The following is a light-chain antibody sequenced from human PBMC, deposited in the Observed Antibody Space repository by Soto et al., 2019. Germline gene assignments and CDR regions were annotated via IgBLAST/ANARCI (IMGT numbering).Light chain of an antibody. Sequence: EIVLTQSPGTLSLSPGERATLSCRASQSLSSGYLAWYQQEPGQAPRLLISGSSNRAPGIPERFSGSGSGTEFTLTISRLEPEDFAVYYCQQYGSSPQTFGQGTKVYI. CDR3: QQYGSSPQT. V-gene: IGKV3-20*01. J-gene: IGKJ1*01. CDR1: QSLSSGY. CDR2: GSS.